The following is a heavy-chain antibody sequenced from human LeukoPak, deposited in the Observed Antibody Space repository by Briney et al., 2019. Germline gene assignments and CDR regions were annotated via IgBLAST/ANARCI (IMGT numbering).Heavy chain of an antibody. Sequence: PSETLSLTCTVSGGSISSSSYYWGWIRQPPGKGLEWIGSIYYSGSTYYNPSLKSRVTISVDTSKNQFSLKLSSVTAADTAVYYCASPYYYDSSGDAFDIWGQGTMVTVSS. V-gene: IGHV4-39*01. J-gene: IGHJ3*02. D-gene: IGHD3-22*01. CDR2: IYYSGST. CDR3: ASPYYYDSSGDAFDI. CDR1: GGSISSSSYY.